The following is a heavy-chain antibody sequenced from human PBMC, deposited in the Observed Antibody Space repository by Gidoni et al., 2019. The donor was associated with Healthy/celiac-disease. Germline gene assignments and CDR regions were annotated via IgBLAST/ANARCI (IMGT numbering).Heavy chain of an antibody. Sequence: QVQLVQSGAEVTKPGSSVKVSCKASGATFSSYAISWLRQAPGQGLEWMGRLTPILGIANYAQKFQGRVTITADKSTSTAYMELISLRSEATAVYYCASIAAAGIGDYYYDGMDVWGQGTTVTVS. J-gene: IGHJ6*02. D-gene: IGHD6-13*01. CDR1: GATFSSYA. CDR3: ASIAAAGIGDYYYDGMDV. CDR2: LTPILGIA. V-gene: IGHV1-69*09.